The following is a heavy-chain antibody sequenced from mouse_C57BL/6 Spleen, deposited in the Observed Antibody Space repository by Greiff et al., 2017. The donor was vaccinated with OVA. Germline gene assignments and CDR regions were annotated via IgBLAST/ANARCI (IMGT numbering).Heavy chain of an antibody. CDR2: INPSTGGT. Sequence: EVQLQQSGPELVKPGASVKISCKASGYSFTGYYMNWVKQSPEKSLEWIGEINPSTGGTTYNQKFKAKATLTVDKSSSTAYMQLKSLTSEDSAVYYCATYYYGGSYRYFDVWGKGTTVTVSS. CDR3: ATYYYGGSYRYFDV. J-gene: IGHJ1*03. CDR1: GYSFTGYY. V-gene: IGHV1-42*01. D-gene: IGHD1-1*01.